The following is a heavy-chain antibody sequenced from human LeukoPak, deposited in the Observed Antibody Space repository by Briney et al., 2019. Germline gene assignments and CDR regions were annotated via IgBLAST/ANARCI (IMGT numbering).Heavy chain of an antibody. Sequence: PSETLSLTCAVYGGSFSGYYWIWIRQSPGKGLEWIGEINHSGSTNYNPSLKSRVTISVDTSKNQFSLKLSSVTAADTAVYYCARQAYYYYGMDVWGQGTTVTVSS. CDR1: GGSFSGYY. J-gene: IGHJ6*02. CDR2: INHSGST. V-gene: IGHV4-34*01. CDR3: ARQAYYYYGMDV.